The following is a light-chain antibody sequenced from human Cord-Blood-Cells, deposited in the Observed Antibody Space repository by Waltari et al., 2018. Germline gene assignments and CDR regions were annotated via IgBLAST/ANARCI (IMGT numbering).Light chain of an antibody. J-gene: IGKJ2*01. CDR2: AAT. CDR3: QKYNSAPYT. CDR1: QGMCKY. Sequence: IQMNYSPSSLTASVFVRVTITCRASQGMCKYLAWYQQKPAKVPKLLIYAATTLQSGVPSRFSGSGSGTDFTLTISSLQPEDVANYYCQKYNSAPYTFGQGTKLEIK. V-gene: IGKV1-27*01.